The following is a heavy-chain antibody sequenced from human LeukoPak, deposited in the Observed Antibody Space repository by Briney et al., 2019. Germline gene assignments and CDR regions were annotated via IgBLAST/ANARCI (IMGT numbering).Heavy chain of an antibody. CDR3: AKPGGSGSYFDY. D-gene: IGHD3-10*01. V-gene: IGHV3-7*01. Sequence: PGGSLRLSCAASGFTASDHWMNWVRQAPGKGLEWVANIKQDDTEKYFVDSVKGRFTISRDNAENTLYLQMSSLRAEDTAVYYCAKPGGSGSYFDYWGQGTLVTVSS. CDR1: GFTASDHW. CDR2: IKQDDTEK. J-gene: IGHJ4*02.